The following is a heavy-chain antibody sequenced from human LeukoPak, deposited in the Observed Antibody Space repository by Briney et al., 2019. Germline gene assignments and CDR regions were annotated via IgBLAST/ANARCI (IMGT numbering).Heavy chain of an antibody. J-gene: IGHJ6*03. V-gene: IGHV3-74*01. CDR1: GFTISNHW. CDR3: AREVEVVPATMGAYYYYYMDV. Sequence: GGSLRLSCAASGFTISNHWMHWVRQAPGKGLVWVSGINSDGRRTSYADSVKGRFTISRDNAKNTLYLQMNSLRPDDTAVYYCAREVEVVPATMGAYYYYYMDVWGKGTTVTVSS. CDR2: INSDGRRT. D-gene: IGHD2-2*01.